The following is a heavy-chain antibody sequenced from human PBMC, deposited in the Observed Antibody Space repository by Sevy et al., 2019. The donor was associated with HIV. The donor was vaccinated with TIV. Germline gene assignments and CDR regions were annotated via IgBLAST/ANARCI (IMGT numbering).Heavy chain of an antibody. D-gene: IGHD6-13*01. CDR2: ISSSSYT. J-gene: IGHJ4*02. Sequence: GGSLRLSCAASGFTFSDYYMSWSRQAPGKGLEWVSYISSSSYTNYADSVKGRFTISRDNAKNSLYLQMNSLRAEDTAVYYCARAAAGTVVFDYWGQGTLVTVSS. CDR3: ARAAAGTVVFDY. V-gene: IGHV3-11*06. CDR1: GFTFSDYY.